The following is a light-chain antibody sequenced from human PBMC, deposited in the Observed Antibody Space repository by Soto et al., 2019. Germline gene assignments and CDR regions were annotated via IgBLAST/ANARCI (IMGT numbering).Light chain of an antibody. CDR1: SSDVGGYNY. V-gene: IGLV2-14*01. CDR3: SSYTITNTLI. CDR2: EVS. J-gene: IGLJ2*01. Sequence: QSVLTQPASVSGSPGQSITISCTGTSSDVGGYNYVSWYQQHPGKAPKLVIYEVSNRPSGVSHRFTGSKSGNTAFLTISGLQAEDEADYYCSSYTITNTLIFGGGTKLTVL.